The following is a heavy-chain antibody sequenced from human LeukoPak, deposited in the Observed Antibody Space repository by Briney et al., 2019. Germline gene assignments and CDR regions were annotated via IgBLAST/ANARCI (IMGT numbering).Heavy chain of an antibody. CDR3: ARFAVHRRLAVNGQFGLDY. Sequence: ASVKVSCKASGYTFTGYYMHWVRQAPGQGLEWMGWINHNSGGTNYAQEFQGRVTMTRDTSISTAYMELSRLRSEDTAVYYCARFAVHRRLAVNGQFGLDYWGQGTLVTVSS. D-gene: IGHD6-19*01. V-gene: IGHV1-2*02. CDR1: GYTFTGYY. CDR2: INHNSGGT. J-gene: IGHJ4*02.